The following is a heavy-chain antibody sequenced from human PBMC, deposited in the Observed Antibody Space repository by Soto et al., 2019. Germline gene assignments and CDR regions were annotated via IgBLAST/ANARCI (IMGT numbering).Heavy chain of an antibody. Sequence: QVQLQESGPGLVKPSETLSLTCTVSGGSISSYSWSWIRQPPGKGLEWIGYIYYSGSTNYNPSLKSRDPIQSATSRNQFARKLRSVTAENTAVYYCQGRWGGVFVIGGNGTMVTVS. J-gene: IGHJ3*02. CDR1: GGSISSYS. CDR2: IYYSGST. CDR3: QGRWGGVFVI. D-gene: IGHD1-26*01. V-gene: IGHV4-59*08.